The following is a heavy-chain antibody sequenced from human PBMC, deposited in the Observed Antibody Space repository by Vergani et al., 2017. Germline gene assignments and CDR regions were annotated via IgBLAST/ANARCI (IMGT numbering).Heavy chain of an antibody. CDR2: INPNSGGT. CDR3: ARNSGSYLVGHGAFDI. J-gene: IGHJ3*02. V-gene: IGHV1-2*02. D-gene: IGHD1-26*01. Sequence: QVQLVQSGAEVKKPGASVKVSCKASGYTFTGYYMHWVRQAPGQGLEWMGWINPNSGGTNYAQKFQGRVTMTRDTSISTAYMELSRLRSDDTAVYYCARNSGSYLVGHGAFDIWGQGTMVTVSS. CDR1: GYTFTGYY.